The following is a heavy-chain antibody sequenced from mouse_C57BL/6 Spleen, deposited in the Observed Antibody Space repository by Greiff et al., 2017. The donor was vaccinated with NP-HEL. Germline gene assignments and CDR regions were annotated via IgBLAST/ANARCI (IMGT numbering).Heavy chain of an antibody. D-gene: IGHD1-1*02. CDR2: IDPSDSYT. CDR3: AKGGTGNYYAMDY. J-gene: IGHJ4*01. CDR1: GYTFTSYW. Sequence: QVQLQQPGAELVRPGTSVKLSCTASGYTFTSYWMHWVKQRPGQGLEWIGVIDPSDSYTNYNQKFKGKATLTVDTSSSTAYMQLSSLTSEDSAVYYYAKGGTGNYYAMDYWGQGTSVTVSS. V-gene: IGHV1-59*01.